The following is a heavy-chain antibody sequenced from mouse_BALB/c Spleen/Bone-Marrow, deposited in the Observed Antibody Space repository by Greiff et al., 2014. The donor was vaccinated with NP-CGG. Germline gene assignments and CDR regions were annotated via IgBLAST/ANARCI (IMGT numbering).Heavy chain of an antibody. Sequence: EVQLQQSGSELVKPGASVKLSCAASGFNIKDTYMHWVKQRPEQGLEWIGRIDPADGDTKYDPKFQGKATMTADTSSNTAYLQHSSLTSEDTAVYYSTRPSFYYGSSYWYFDVWGAGTTVTVSS. CDR1: GFNIKDTY. CDR3: TRPSFYYGSSYWYFDV. J-gene: IGHJ1*01. D-gene: IGHD1-1*01. CDR2: IDPADGDT. V-gene: IGHV14-3*02.